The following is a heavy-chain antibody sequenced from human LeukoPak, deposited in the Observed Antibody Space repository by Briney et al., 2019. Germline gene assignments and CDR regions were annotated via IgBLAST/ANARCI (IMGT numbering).Heavy chain of an antibody. J-gene: IGHJ4*02. V-gene: IGHV5-51*01. CDR2: IYPGDSDT. Sequence: GESLQISCKGSGYNFNSYWIGWVRQMPGTGLEWMGIIYPGDSDTRYSPSFQGQVTISADKSISTAYLQWSSLKASDTAMYHCVRQRASSTSSIDYWGQGTLVTVSS. D-gene: IGHD6-6*01. CDR3: VRQRASSTSSIDY. CDR1: GYNFNSYW.